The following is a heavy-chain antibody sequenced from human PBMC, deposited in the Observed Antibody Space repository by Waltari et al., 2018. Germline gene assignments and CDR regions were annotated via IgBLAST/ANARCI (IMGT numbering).Heavy chain of an antibody. CDR2: IDYRGRT. D-gene: IGHD3-22*01. V-gene: IGHV4-59*01. Sequence: QVQLQESGPGLVKPSETLSLTCTVSGGSISSYYWRWIRKPPGKGLEWIGYIDYRGRTNDIPSLQRRVTIAVDTPKNPFSLKLSSVTAADTAVYYWATDSSGYRDAFDIWGQVTMVTGSS. CDR3: ATDSSGYRDAFDI. J-gene: IGHJ3*02. CDR1: GGSISSYY.